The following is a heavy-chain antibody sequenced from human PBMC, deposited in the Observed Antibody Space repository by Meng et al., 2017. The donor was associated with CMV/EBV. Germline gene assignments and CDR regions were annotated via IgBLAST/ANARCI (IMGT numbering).Heavy chain of an antibody. CDR2: IRYDGSNK. D-gene: IGHD4-11*01. V-gene: IGHV3-30*02. Sequence: GESLKISCAASGFTFSSYGMHWVRQAPGKGLEWVAFIRYDGSNKYYADSVKGRFTISRDNSKNTLYLQMNSLRAEDTAVYYCAKDRVSQFDYWGQGTLVPSPQ. J-gene: IGHJ4*02. CDR3: AKDRVSQFDY. CDR1: GFTFSSYG.